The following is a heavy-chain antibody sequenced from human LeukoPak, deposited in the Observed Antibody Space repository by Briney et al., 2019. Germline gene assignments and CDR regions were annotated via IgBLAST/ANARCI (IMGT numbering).Heavy chain of an antibody. Sequence: PSETLSLTCTVSGGSISSYYWSWIRQPPGKGLEWIGYIYYSGSTNYNPSLKSRVTISVDTSKNQFSLKLSSVTAADTAVYYCASVPRGYSYGFFFYWGQGTLVTVSS. V-gene: IGHV4-59*12. CDR1: GGSISSYY. CDR3: ASVPRGYSYGFFFY. D-gene: IGHD5-18*01. CDR2: IYYSGST. J-gene: IGHJ4*02.